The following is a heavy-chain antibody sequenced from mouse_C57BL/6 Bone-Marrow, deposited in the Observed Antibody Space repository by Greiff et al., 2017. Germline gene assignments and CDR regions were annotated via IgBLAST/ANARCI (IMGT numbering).Heavy chain of an antibody. D-gene: IGHD2-4*01. CDR1: GYTFTSYW. Sequence: QVQLQQPGAELVKPGASVKLSCKASGYTFTSYWMHWVKQRPGQGLEWIGMIHPNSGSNNYNEKLKSKATLTVDTSSSTAYMQLSSLTSEDSAGYYCARLGIYYDDGWGQGTLVTVSA. CDR2: IHPNSGSN. V-gene: IGHV1-64*01. CDR3: ARLGIYYDDG. J-gene: IGHJ3*01.